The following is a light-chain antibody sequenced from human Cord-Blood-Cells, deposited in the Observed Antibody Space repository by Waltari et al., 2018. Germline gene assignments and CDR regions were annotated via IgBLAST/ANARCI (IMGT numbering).Light chain of an antibody. CDR3: QQYNNWPLT. CDR1: QSVSSN. CDR2: GAS. Sequence: EIVMTQSPATLSVSPGERATLSCRASQSVSSNLAWYQQKPGQAPRLLSYGASTRATEIPARFSGSVSGTEFTLTISSLQSGDFAVYYCQQYNNWPLTFGGGTKVEIK. J-gene: IGKJ4*01. V-gene: IGKV3-15*01.